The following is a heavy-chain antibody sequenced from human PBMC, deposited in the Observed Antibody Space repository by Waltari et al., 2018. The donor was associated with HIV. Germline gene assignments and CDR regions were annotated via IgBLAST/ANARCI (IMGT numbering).Heavy chain of an antibody. CDR2: INYRGGSS. Sequence: EVQLLESGGGLVQPGESLRLSCAASGFIFSSYPMSWVRQAPGKGVEWVSAINYRGGSSFYADAVKGRFTISRDNSKKTLYLQLNSLRAQDTAIYYCAKLAGDSELDDWGQGTLVIVSS. V-gene: IGHV3-23*05. CDR3: AKLAGDSELDD. CDR1: GFIFSSYP. D-gene: IGHD4-17*01. J-gene: IGHJ4*02.